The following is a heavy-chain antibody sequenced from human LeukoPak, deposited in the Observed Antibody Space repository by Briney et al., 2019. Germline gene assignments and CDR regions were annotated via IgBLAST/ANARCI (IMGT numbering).Heavy chain of an antibody. CDR3: ARDVPPRGYYYYGMDV. Sequence: SVKVSCKSSGGTFSSYAIIWVRQAPGQGLEWMGRIIPILGIANYAQKFQGRVTITADKSTSTAYMELSSLRSEDTAVYYCARDVPPRGYYYYGMDVWGQGTTVTVSS. J-gene: IGHJ6*02. CDR1: GGTFSSYA. V-gene: IGHV1-69*04. CDR2: IIPILGIA.